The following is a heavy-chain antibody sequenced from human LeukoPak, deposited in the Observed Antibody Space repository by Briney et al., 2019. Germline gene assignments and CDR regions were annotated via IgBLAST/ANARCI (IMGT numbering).Heavy chain of an antibody. Sequence: SETLSLTCAVYGGSFSGYYWNWIRQPPGKGLEWIGYIYYSGSTYYNPSLKSRVTISVDTSENRFSLKLSSVTAADTAVYYCARDYRGYGAFDIWGQGTMVTVSS. D-gene: IGHD3-22*01. CDR2: IYYSGST. CDR3: ARDYRGYGAFDI. J-gene: IGHJ3*02. V-gene: IGHV4-30-4*08. CDR1: GGSFSGYY.